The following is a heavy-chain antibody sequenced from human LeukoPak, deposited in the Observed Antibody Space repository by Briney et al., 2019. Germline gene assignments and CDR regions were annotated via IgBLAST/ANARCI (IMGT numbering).Heavy chain of an antibody. V-gene: IGHV1-2*02. CDR2: INPNSGGT. Sequence: ASVKVSCKASGYTFTGYYMHWVRQAPGQGPEWMGWINPNSGGTDYAQKFQGRVTMTRDTSISTAYMELSRLRSDDTAVYYCARTTPEPHYYYYMDVWGKGTTVTVSS. J-gene: IGHJ6*03. D-gene: IGHD4-11*01. CDR1: GYTFTGYY. CDR3: ARTTPEPHYYYYMDV.